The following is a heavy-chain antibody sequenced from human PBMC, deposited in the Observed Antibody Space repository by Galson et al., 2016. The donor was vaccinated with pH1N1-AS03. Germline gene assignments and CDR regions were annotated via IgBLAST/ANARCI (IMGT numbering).Heavy chain of an antibody. CDR3: ARVDSSTYSDGWVPFDY. J-gene: IGHJ4*02. V-gene: IGHV3-53*01. Sequence: SLRLSCAVSGLSVAKNYMSWARQAPGKGLEWVSSIYTGGDTFYTDSVRGRFTNSRDDSKNTLYLQMNSLRAADTAMYYCARVDSSTYSDGWVPFDYWGQGTLVTVSS. CDR2: IYTGGDT. CDR1: GLSVAKNY. D-gene: IGHD5-24*01.